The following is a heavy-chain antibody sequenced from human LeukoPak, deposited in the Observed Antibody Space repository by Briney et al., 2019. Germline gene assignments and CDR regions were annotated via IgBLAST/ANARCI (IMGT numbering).Heavy chain of an antibody. D-gene: IGHD1-26*01. CDR3: ARDWGQWDLPDGY. Sequence: PGGSLRLSCAASGFTFSSYAMSWVRQAPGKGLEWVANINQDGSEKYYLDSVKGRFTISRDNAKNALYVQMNSLRADDTAVYYCARDWGQWDLPDGYWGQGTLVTVSS. V-gene: IGHV3-7*01. CDR1: GFTFSSYA. J-gene: IGHJ4*02. CDR2: INQDGSEK.